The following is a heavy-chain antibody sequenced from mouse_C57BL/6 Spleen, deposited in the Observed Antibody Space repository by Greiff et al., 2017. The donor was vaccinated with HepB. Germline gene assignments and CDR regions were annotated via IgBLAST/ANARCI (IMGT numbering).Heavy chain of an antibody. CDR1: GFTFSDYG. CDR2: ISSGSSTI. V-gene: IGHV5-17*01. Sequence: VQLKESGGGLVKPGGSLKLSCAASGFTFSDYGMHWVRQAPEKGLEWVAYISSGSSTIYYADTVKGRFTISRDNAKNTLFLQMTSLRSEDTAMYYCANPYYPDYWGQGTTLTVTS. CDR3: ANPYYPDY. J-gene: IGHJ2*01. D-gene: IGHD1-1*01.